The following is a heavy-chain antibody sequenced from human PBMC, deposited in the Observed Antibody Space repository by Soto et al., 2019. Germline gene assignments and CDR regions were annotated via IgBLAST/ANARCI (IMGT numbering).Heavy chain of an antibody. Sequence: QVQLVQSGAEAKKPGSSVKVSCKVSGGTFRRYTINWVRQAPGQGLEWMGGIIAVFGTATYAQKFQGRVTITAGKSTSTAYMALISLTAEATVMYYWASELPTDPGDYGNYFDYWGQGTLVTVSS. V-gene: IGHV1-69*06. CDR3: ASELPTDPGDYGNYFDY. CDR2: IIAVFGTA. CDR1: GGTFRRYT. D-gene: IGHD4-17*01. J-gene: IGHJ4*02.